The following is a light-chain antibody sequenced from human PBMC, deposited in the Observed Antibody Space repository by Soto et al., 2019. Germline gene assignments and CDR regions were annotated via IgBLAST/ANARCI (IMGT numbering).Light chain of an antibody. CDR2: DVS. Sequence: QSALTQPRSVSGSPGQSVTVSCIGTSSDVGDYNSVSWYQQHPGKAPKLMIYDVSKRPSGVPDRFSDSKSGNTASLTISGLQAEDEADYYCCSYVGGYSYVFGIGTKLTVL. J-gene: IGLJ6*01. CDR1: SSDVGDYNS. V-gene: IGLV2-11*01. CDR3: CSYVGGYSYV.